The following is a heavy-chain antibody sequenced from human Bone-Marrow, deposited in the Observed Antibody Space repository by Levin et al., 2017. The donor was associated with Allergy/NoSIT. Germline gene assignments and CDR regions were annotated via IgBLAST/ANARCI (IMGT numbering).Heavy chain of an antibody. D-gene: IGHD6-19*01. CDR1: GFTFSNYD. V-gene: IGHV3-23*01. CDR2: FTSRGSST. Sequence: RGESLKISCAASGFTFSNYDMSWVRQAPGKGLDWVSTFTSRGSSTYYADSVKGRFTMSRDNSKNTLYLQMNSLGADDTAVYYCARDLGVHSSGWYADLDYWGQGTLVSVSS. CDR3: ARDLGVHSSGWYADLDY. J-gene: IGHJ4*02.